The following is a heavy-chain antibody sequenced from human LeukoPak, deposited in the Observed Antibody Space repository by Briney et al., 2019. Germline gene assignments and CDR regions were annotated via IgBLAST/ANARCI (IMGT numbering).Heavy chain of an antibody. J-gene: IGHJ4*02. D-gene: IGHD3-10*01. V-gene: IGHV1-18*01. CDR2: ISAYNGNT. CDR3: ARGFSLGEIDY. CDR1: GYTFTSYG. Sequence: GASVKVSCKASGYTFTSYGISWVRQAPGQGLEWMGWISAYNGNTNYAQKLQGRVTMTRNTSISTAYTELSSLRSEDTAVYYCARGFSLGEIDYWGQGTLVTVSS.